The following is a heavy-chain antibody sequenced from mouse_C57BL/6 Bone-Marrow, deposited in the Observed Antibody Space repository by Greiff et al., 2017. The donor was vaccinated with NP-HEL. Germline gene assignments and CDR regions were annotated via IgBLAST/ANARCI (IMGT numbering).Heavy chain of an antibody. CDR1: GYTFTSYW. J-gene: IGHJ4*01. V-gene: IGHV1-52*01. CDR3: AREDYSKGYYAMDY. CDR2: IDPSDSET. Sequence: VQLQQPGAELVRPGSSVKLSCKASGYTFTSYWMHWVKQRPIQGLEWIGNIDPSDSETHYNQKFKDKATLTVDKSSSTAYMQLSNLTSEDSAVYYCAREDYSKGYYAMDYWGQGTSVTVSS. D-gene: IGHD2-5*01.